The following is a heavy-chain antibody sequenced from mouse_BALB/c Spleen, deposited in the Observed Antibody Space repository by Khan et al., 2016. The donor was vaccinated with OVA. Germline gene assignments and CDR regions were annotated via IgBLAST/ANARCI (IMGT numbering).Heavy chain of an antibody. J-gene: IGHJ2*01. D-gene: IGHD1-1*01. CDR2: INPHIGET. V-gene: IGHV1-20*02. CDR1: GYSFTGYS. Sequence: EVQLQESGPELVRPGASVKISCKASGYSFTGYSMNWVMQSHGKSLEWIGRINPHIGETFYNQRFKDKATLSVDESSSTAYMELRSLASEDSAVYYCSRIYRSDFDYWGQGTTLTVSA. CDR3: SRIYRSDFDY.